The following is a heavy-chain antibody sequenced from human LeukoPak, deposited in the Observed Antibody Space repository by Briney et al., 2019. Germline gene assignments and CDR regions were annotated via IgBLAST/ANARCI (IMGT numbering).Heavy chain of an antibody. CDR2: ISGSGDRT. J-gene: IGHJ6*02. D-gene: IGHD3-10*01. CDR3: GKRELWHGSGEDA. Sequence: GGSLRLSCAASGFTFSSYAMSWFRQTPGKGLEWVSAISGSGDRTYYAESVKGRFSISRDNSKNTLYLQMHSLRAEDTAVYYCGKRELWHGSGEDAWGQGTTVTVSS. CDR1: GFTFSSYA. V-gene: IGHV3-23*01.